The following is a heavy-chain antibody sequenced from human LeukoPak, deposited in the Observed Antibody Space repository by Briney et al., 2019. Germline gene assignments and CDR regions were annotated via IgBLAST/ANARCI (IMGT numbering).Heavy chain of an antibody. D-gene: IGHD3-22*01. Sequence: SETLSLTCTVSGGSISSYYWSWIRQPAGKGLEWIGRIYTSGTTNYNPSLKSRVTMPVDTSKNQFSLKLSSVTAADTAVYYCARWVWSDSSGYYRGYLDYWGQGTLVTVSS. V-gene: IGHV4-4*07. J-gene: IGHJ4*02. CDR3: ARWVWSDSSGYYRGYLDY. CDR2: IYTSGTT. CDR1: GGSISSYY.